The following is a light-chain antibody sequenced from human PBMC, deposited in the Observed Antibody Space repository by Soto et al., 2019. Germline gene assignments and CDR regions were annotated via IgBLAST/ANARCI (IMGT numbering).Light chain of an antibody. CDR1: QGIYNF. J-gene: IGKJ1*01. CDR2: GAS. CDR3: QKYSYTPWA. Sequence: DIQMTQSPSSLSASVGDRVTMTCRASQGIYNFLAWYQQKPGKVPELLIYGASTLQSGVPSRFSGSGSGTDFTLTISNLQPEDVATSYCQKYSYTPWAFGQGTKVEIK. V-gene: IGKV1-27*01.